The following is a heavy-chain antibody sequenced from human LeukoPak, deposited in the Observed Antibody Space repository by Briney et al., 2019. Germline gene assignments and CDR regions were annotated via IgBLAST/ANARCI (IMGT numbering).Heavy chain of an antibody. CDR2: ISWNSGSI. J-gene: IGHJ4*02. D-gene: IGHD3-22*01. V-gene: IGHV3-9*01. Sequence: PGGSLRLSCAASGFTFDDYAMHWVRQAPGKGLEWVSGISWNSGSIGYADSVKGRFTISRDNAKNSLYLQMNSLRAEDTAVYYCASQGYYDSSGEPFDYWGQGTLVTVSS. CDR1: GFTFDDYA. CDR3: ASQGYYDSSGEPFDY.